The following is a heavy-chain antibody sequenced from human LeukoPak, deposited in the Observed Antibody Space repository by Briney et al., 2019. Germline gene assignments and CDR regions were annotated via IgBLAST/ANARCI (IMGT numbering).Heavy chain of an antibody. CDR1: GFTFSSYW. J-gene: IGHJ4*02. CDR3: AGGSGPIVVVPAANDY. Sequence: SGGSLRLSCAAPGFTFSSYWMHWVRQAPGKGLVWVSRINSDGSSTSYADSVKGRFTISRDNAKNTLYLQMNSLRAEDTAVYYCAGGSGPIVVVPAANDYWGQGTLVTVSS. CDR2: INSDGSST. D-gene: IGHD2-2*01. V-gene: IGHV3-74*01.